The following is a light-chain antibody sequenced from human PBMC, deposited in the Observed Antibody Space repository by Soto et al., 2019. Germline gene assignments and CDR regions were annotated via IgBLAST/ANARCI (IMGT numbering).Light chain of an antibody. CDR2: SND. J-gene: IGLJ2*01. CDR1: SSNIGPNT. CDR3: ATWDDSLNNVI. V-gene: IGLV1-44*01. Sequence: QSVLTQSPSASGSSGQKVSISCSGSSSNIGPNTVNWYQLVPGTAPKLLIYSNDQRPSAVPGRFSGSKSGTSASLTISGLQSEDEADYYCATWDDSLNNVIFGGGTKVTVL.